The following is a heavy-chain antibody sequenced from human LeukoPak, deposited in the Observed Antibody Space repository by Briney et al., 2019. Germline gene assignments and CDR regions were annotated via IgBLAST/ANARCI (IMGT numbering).Heavy chain of an antibody. Sequence: SQTLSLTCTVSGGSVTSGNYYWNWIRQPAGKGLEWIGRVYTNGGASYNPSLKSRVTISIDASKNQFSLKLSSVTAADTAVYYCAREPPGYWGQGILVTVSS. CDR3: AREPPGY. J-gene: IGHJ4*02. V-gene: IGHV4-61*02. CDR1: GGSVTSGNYY. CDR2: VYTNGGA.